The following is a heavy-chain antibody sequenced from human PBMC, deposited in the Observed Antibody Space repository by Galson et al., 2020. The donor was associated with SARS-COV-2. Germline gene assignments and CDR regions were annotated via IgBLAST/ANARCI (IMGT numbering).Heavy chain of an antibody. CDR1: GGSISSSSYY. V-gene: IGHV4-39*01. CDR2: IYYSGST. CDR3: ARRPSTYYFDY. J-gene: IGHJ4*02. Sequence: SETLSLTCTVSGGSISSSSYYWGWIRQPPGKGLEWIGSIYYSGSTYYNPSLKSRVTISGDTSKNQFSLKLSSVTAEDTAVYYCARRPSTYYFDYWGQGTLVTVSS.